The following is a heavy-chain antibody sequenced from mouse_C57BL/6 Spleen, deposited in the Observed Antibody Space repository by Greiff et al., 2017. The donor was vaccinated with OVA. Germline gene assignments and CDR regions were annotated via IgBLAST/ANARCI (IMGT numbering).Heavy chain of an antibody. V-gene: IGHV5-16*01. CDR3: AREGYDYDGGFAY. CDR1: GFTFSDYY. D-gene: IGHD2-4*01. J-gene: IGHJ3*01. CDR2: INYDGSST. Sequence: EVKVVESEGGLVQPGSSMKLSCTASGFTFSDYYMAWVRQVPEKGLEWVANINYDGSSTYYLDSLKSRFIISRDNAKNILYLQMSSLKSEDTATYYCAREGYDYDGGFAYWGQGTLVTVSA.